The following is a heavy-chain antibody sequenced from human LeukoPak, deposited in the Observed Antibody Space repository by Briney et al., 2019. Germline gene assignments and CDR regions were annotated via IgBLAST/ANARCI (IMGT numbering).Heavy chain of an antibody. J-gene: IGHJ4*02. CDR1: GFTFDDYA. CDR3: VRDSSGSY. Sequence: LAGGSLRLSCAASGFTFDDYAMHWVRQAPGKGLEWVSGISWNSGSITYADSVKGRFTISRDNAKNTLYLQMNSLRVEDTAVYYCVRDSSGSYWGQGTLVTVSS. D-gene: IGHD5-12*01. V-gene: IGHV3-9*01. CDR2: ISWNSGSI.